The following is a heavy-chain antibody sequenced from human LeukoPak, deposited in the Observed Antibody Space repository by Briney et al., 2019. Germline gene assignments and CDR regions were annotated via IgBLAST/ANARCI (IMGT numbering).Heavy chain of an antibody. D-gene: IGHD3-22*01. CDR3: AKGAWPDSSGYYCDY. Sequence: PGGSLRLSCAASGFTFDDYAMHWVRQAPGKGLEWVSGISWNSGSIGYADSVKGRFTISRDNAKNSLYLQMNSLRAEDTALYYCAKGAWPDSSGYYCDYWGQGTLVTVSS. CDR1: GFTFDDYA. J-gene: IGHJ4*02. CDR2: ISWNSGSI. V-gene: IGHV3-9*01.